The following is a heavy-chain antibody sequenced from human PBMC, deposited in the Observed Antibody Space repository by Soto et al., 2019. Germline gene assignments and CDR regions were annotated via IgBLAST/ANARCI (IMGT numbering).Heavy chain of an antibody. CDR3: ARDRVDSEDIVVVPAAAYYYYYYGMDV. D-gene: IGHD2-2*01. Sequence: GGSLRLSCAASGFTFSSYSMNWVRQAPGKGLEWVSSISSSSSYIYYADSVKGRFTISRDNAKNSLYLQMNSLRAEDTAVYYCARDRVDSEDIVVVPAAAYYYYYYGMDVWSQGTTVTVSS. CDR1: GFTFSSYS. V-gene: IGHV3-21*01. J-gene: IGHJ6*02. CDR2: ISSSSSYI.